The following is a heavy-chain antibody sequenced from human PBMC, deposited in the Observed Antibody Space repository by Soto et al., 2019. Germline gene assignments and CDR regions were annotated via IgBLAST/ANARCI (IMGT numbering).Heavy chain of an antibody. J-gene: IGHJ6*02. CDR3: ATGIRSSWYGGDYYYYGMDV. Sequence: QVQLVESGGGVVQPGRSLRLSCAASGFTFSSYGMHWVRQAPGKGLEWVAVISYDGSNKYYADSVKGRFTISRDNSKKPLYLQMNSLRAEDTAVYYCATGIRSSWYGGDYYYYGMDVWGQGTTVTVSS. D-gene: IGHD6-13*01. CDR2: ISYDGSNK. V-gene: IGHV3-30*03. CDR1: GFTFSSYG.